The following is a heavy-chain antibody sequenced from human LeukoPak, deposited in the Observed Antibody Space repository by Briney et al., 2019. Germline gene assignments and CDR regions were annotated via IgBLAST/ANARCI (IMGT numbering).Heavy chain of an antibody. CDR2: INPNSGGT. Sequence: ASVKVSCKASGYTLTGYYMHWVRQAPRQGLEWMGRINPNSGGTNYAQKFQGRVTMTRDTSISTAYMELSRLRSDDTAVYYCARWGSGYLYYFDYWGQGTLVTVSS. CDR3: ARWGSGYLYYFDY. V-gene: IGHV1-2*06. CDR1: GYTLTGYY. J-gene: IGHJ4*02. D-gene: IGHD3-3*01.